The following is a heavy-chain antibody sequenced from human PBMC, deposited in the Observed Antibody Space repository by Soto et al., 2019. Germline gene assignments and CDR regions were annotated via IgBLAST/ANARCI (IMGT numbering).Heavy chain of an antibody. J-gene: IGHJ6*02. CDR3: AKGFYDSSGYPRSYYYGMDV. D-gene: IGHD3-22*01. V-gene: IGHV3-23*01. Sequence: GGSLRLSCAASGFTFSRYAMSWVRQAPGKGLEWVSAISGSGGSTYYADSVKGRFTISRDNSRNTLCLQMNSLRAEDTAVYYCAKGFYDSSGYPRSYYYGMDVWGQGTTVTVSS. CDR2: ISGSGGST. CDR1: GFTFSRYA.